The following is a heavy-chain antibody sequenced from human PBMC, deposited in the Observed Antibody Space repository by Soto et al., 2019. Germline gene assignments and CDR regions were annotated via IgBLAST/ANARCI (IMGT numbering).Heavy chain of an antibody. CDR3: ARMAVVIAIRYFDL. Sequence: QVQLQQWGAGLLKPSETLSLTCAVYVGSFSGYYWSWIRQPPGKGLEWLGEINHNGSTNYNPSLKSRVTISVATSKNQFSLKLSSVTAADTAVYYCARMAVVIAIRYFDLWGRGTLVTVSS. D-gene: IGHD2-21*01. CDR2: INHNGST. J-gene: IGHJ2*01. CDR1: VGSFSGYY. V-gene: IGHV4-34*01.